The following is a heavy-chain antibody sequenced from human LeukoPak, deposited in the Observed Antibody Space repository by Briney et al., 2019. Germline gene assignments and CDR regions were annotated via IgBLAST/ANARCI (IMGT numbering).Heavy chain of an antibody. V-gene: IGHV4-30-4*01. CDR2: IYYSGST. CDR3: ARGPQYYDSSGYNY. CDR1: GGSISSGDYY. Sequence: PSETLSLTCTVSGGSISSGDYYWSWIRQPPGKGLEWIGYIYYSGSTYYNPSLKSRVTISVDTSKNQFSLKLSSVTAADTAVYYCARGPQYYDSSGYNYWGQGTLVTVSS. J-gene: IGHJ4*02. D-gene: IGHD3-22*01.